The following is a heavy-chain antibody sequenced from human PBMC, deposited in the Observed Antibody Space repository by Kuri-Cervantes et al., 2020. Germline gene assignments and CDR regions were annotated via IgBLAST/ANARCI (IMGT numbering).Heavy chain of an antibody. CDR3: AGSYGDYLDPSSWGAFDI. J-gene: IGHJ3*02. CDR2: ISAYNGNT. CDR1: GYTFTSYG. Sequence: ASVKVSCKASGYTFTSYGISWMRQAPGQGLEWMGWISAYNGNTNYAQNVQGRVIMTTDTSTSTVYMELSSLRSDDTAVYYCAGSYGDYLDPSSWGAFDIWGQGTMVTVSS. D-gene: IGHD4-17*01. V-gene: IGHV1-18*01.